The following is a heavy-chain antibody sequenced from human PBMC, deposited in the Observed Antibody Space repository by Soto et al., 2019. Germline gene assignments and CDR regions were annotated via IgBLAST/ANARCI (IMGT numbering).Heavy chain of an antibody. CDR2: IYYSGST. V-gene: IGHV4-31*03. D-gene: IGHD6-13*01. Sequence: TLSLTCXVSGGSIRSGGYYWSWVRQSPRRGLEWIGNIYYSGSTYYNPSLKSRLTISVDTSKNQFSLNLSSVTAADTAVYYCARDRLMATAGTARHYFGLDVWGQGTTVTVSS. CDR3: ARDRLMATAGTARHYFGLDV. J-gene: IGHJ6*02. CDR1: GGSIRSGGYY.